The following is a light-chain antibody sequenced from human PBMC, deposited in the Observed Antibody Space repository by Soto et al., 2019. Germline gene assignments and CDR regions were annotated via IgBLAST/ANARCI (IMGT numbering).Light chain of an antibody. CDR3: QQNSNSRGT. V-gene: IGKV3-20*01. CDR1: QSVSSSF. CDR2: DAS. Sequence: VWTKSPGTLSQSPWARATPSCRASQSVSSSFLAWYQKKPGQAPSLLIYDASSRATGIPDRFSGSGSGTDFTLISSRLEPEVFAVYYCQQNSNSRGTFGQGTKVDI. J-gene: IGKJ1*01.